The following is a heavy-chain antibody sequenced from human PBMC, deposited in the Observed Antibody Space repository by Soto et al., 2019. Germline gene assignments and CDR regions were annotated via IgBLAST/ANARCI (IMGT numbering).Heavy chain of an antibody. V-gene: IGHV3-30-3*01. J-gene: IGHJ4*02. D-gene: IGHD3-22*01. CDR1: GFTFSSYA. CDR2: ISYDGSNK. CDR3: ARDYQNFYESSRYREY. Sequence: QVQLVESGGGVVQPGRSLRLSCAASGFTFSSYAIHWVRQAPGKGLEWVAVISYDGSNKYYADSVKGRFTISRDNSKNTLYLQMNSLRAEYTAVYYSARDYQNFYESSRYREYWGQGALVTVSS.